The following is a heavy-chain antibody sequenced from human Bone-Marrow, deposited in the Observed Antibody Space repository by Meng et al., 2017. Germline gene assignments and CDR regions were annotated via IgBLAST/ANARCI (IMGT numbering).Heavy chain of an antibody. CDR2: IIPIFGTE. V-gene: IGHV1-69*13. CDR1: GGTFSSYA. D-gene: IGHD2-15*01. CDR3: ASSCSGGSCYPRGVYYYYYGMDV. Sequence: SAKVSCKASGGTFSSYAISWVRQAPGQGLEWMGGIIPIFGTENYAQKFQGRVTITADESTSTAYMELSSLRTEDTAVYYYASSCSGGSCYPRGVYYYYYGMDVWGQGTTVTVSS. J-gene: IGHJ6*02.